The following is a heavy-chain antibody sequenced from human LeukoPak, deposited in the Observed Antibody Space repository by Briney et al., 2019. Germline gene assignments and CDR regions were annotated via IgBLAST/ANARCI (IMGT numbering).Heavy chain of an antibody. CDR3: ASSIPFDSSGYYYGDY. J-gene: IGHJ4*02. Sequence: GGSLRLSCAASGFTFSSYAMSWVRQAPGKGLEWVSAISGSGGSTYYADSVKGRFTISRDNSKSTLYLQMNSLRAEDTAVYYCASSIPFDSSGYYYGDYWGQGTLVTVSS. D-gene: IGHD3-22*01. CDR1: GFTFSSYA. CDR2: ISGSGGST. V-gene: IGHV3-23*01.